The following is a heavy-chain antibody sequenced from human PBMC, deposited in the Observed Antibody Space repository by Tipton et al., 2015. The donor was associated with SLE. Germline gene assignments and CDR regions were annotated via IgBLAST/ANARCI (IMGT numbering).Heavy chain of an antibody. CDR1: GGSISSHY. V-gene: IGHV4-59*11. J-gene: IGHJ3*02. CDR3: ACRHEDIVATSDAFDI. CDR2: IYYRGST. Sequence: TLSLTCTVSGGSISSHYWSWIRQPPGQGLEWIGYIYYRGSTNYNPSLQSRVTISVDTSKNQFSLKLSSVTAADTAVYYCACRHEDIVATSDAFDIWGQGTMVTVSS. D-gene: IGHD5-12*01.